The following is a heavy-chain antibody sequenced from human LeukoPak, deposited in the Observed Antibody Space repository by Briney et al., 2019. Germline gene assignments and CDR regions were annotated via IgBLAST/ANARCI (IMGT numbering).Heavy chain of an antibody. CDR3: AKPFYYYGSGSYYNGDY. V-gene: IGHV4-34*01. Sequence: SETLSLTCAVYGGSFSGYYWSWIRQPPGKGLEWIGEINHSGSTNYNPSLKSRVTISVDTSKNQFSLKLSSVTAADTAVYYCAKPFYYYGSGSYYNGDYWGQGTLVAVSS. J-gene: IGHJ4*02. D-gene: IGHD3-10*01. CDR1: GGSFSGYY. CDR2: INHSGST.